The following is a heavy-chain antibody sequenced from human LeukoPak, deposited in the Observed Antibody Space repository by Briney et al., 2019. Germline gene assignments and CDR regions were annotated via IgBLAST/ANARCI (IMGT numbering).Heavy chain of an antibody. Sequence: GGSLRLSCAASGFTFSTHGMHWVRQAPGKGLEWVVFIRYDGINKYYADSVKGRFTISRDNSKNTLYLQMNSLRAEDTAVYYCAKVITTTVTTTYYFDYWGQGTLVTVSS. CDR2: IRYDGINK. CDR1: GFTFSTHG. CDR3: AKVITTTVTTTYYFDY. D-gene: IGHD4-17*01. J-gene: IGHJ4*02. V-gene: IGHV3-30*02.